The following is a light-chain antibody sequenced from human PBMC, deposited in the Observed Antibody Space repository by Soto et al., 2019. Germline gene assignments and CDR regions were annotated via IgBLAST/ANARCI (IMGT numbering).Light chain of an antibody. V-gene: IGKV1-6*01. J-gene: IGKJ1*01. CDR1: QGIRND. CDR3: LQDYKYPWT. CDR2: AAS. Sequence: AIQMTQSPSSLSASVGDRVTITCRASQGIRNDLGWYQQKPGKAPKLLIYAASSLPSGVPARFSGSGSGTDFTLTISSLQPEDFATYYCLQDYKYPWTFGQGTKVEIK.